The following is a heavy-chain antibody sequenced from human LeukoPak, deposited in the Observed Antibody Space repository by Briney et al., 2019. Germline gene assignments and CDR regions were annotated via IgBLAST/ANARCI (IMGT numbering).Heavy chain of an antibody. J-gene: IGHJ3*02. CDR2: IDDSRST. CDR1: GGSISSYY. Sequence: SETLSLTCTVSGGSISSYYWSWIRQPPGKGLEWIGYIDDSRSTNYNPSLKSRVTISVDTSNNQFSLKLSSVTAADTALYYCARHLWWGEWGAFDIWGQGTMVTVSS. D-gene: IGHD3-16*01. CDR3: ARHLWWGEWGAFDI. V-gene: IGHV4-59*08.